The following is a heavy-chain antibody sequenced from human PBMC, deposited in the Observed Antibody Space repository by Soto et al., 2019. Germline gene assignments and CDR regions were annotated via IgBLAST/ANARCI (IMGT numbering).Heavy chain of an antibody. D-gene: IGHD3-16*01. J-gene: IGHJ3*02. Sequence: QVQLVQSGAEVKKPGASVKISCEASGYSFTSQYVHWVRQAPGQGLEWMGIINPNGGSTTYAQKFQGRVPMTRDQPTSTVYMGLSTRKSEDTAVDYCGREKGVRPGGGGTEPLDIWGQGTMVTVAS. CDR1: GYSFTSQY. V-gene: IGHV1-46*03. CDR3: GREKGVRPGGGGTEPLDI. CDR2: INPNGGST.